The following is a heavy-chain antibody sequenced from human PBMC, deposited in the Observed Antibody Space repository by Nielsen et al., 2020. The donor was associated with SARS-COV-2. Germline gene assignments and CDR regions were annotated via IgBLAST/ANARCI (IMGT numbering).Heavy chain of an antibody. CDR1: GGTFSSYA. CDR2: IIPIFGTA. Sequence: SVKVSCKASGGTFSSYAISWVRQAPGQGLEWMGGIIPIFGTANYAQKFQGRVTITADESTSTAYMELSSLRSEETAVYYCARDPNYVARYWFDPWGQGTLVTVSS. V-gene: IGHV1-69*13. J-gene: IGHJ5*02. D-gene: IGHD3-16*01. CDR3: ARDPNYVARYWFDP.